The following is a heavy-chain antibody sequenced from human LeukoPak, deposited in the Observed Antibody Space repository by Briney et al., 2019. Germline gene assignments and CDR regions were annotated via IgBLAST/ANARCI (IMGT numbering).Heavy chain of an antibody. D-gene: IGHD3-10*01. CDR2: LANSGNA. CDR1: GGSICHFY. Sequence: SGTLSLTCTVSGGSICHFYWSWIRQPPGTGLEWIGYLANSGNATYSPSLRSRVTISVDTSTKQFSLRLASVTAADTAMYYCARHQFCFDSGRSSPETFWFDPWGQGTLVTVSS. J-gene: IGHJ5*02. V-gene: IGHV4-59*08. CDR3: ARHQFCFDSGRSSPETFWFDP.